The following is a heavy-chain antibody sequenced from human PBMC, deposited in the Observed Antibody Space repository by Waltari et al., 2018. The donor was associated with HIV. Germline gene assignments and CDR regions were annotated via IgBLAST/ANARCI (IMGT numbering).Heavy chain of an antibody. J-gene: IGHJ6*02. V-gene: IGHV4-39*07. D-gene: IGHD5-18*01. CDR1: GGSISSSSYY. CDR3: ARDYTAMAPRRYYYYGMDV. CDR2: IYYSGST. Sequence: QLRLQESGPGLVKPSETLSLTCTVSGGSISSSSYYWGWIRQPPGKGLEWIGSIYYSGSTYYNPSLKSRVTISVDTSKNQFSLKLSSVTAADTAVYYCARDYTAMAPRRYYYYGMDVWGQGTTVTVSS.